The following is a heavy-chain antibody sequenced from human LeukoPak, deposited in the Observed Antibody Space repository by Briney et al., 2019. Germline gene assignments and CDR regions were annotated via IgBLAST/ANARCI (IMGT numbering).Heavy chain of an antibody. CDR1: GGSVSSSYW. Sequence: PSETLSLTCAVSGGSVSSSYWWSWVRQPPGKGLEWIGEIYHSGNTNYNPSLKSRVTISLDNSKNQFSLKLSSVTAADTAVYYCARETSSSLNGIDCWGQGALVTVSS. V-gene: IGHV4-4*02. J-gene: IGHJ4*02. D-gene: IGHD6-13*01. CDR3: ARETSSSLNGIDC. CDR2: IYHSGNT.